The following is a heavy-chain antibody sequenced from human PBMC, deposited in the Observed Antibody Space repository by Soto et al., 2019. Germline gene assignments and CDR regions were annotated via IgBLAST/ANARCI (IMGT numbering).Heavy chain of an antibody. J-gene: IGHJ5*02. D-gene: IGHD2-8*01. CDR2: ISSDGSNK. Sequence: QVQLVESGGGVVQPGRSLRLSCAASGFTFSSYSMHWVRQAPGKGLEWVAVISSDGSNKYSADSVKGRFTISRDSSKNTLFLQMNSRRVEDTAVYYCARGGYCSNGICYGAGWFDPWGQGTLVTVSS. V-gene: IGHV3-30-3*01. CDR1: GFTFSSYS. CDR3: ARGGYCSNGICYGAGWFDP.